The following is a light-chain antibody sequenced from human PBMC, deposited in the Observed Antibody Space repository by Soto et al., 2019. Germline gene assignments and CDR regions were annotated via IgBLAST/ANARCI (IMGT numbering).Light chain of an antibody. CDR1: SSNIGAGYD. CDR3: QYYDSSLSVV. J-gene: IGLJ2*01. V-gene: IGLV1-40*01. CDR2: GNS. Sequence: QSVLTQPPSVSGAPGQRVTISCTGSSSNIGAGYDVHWYQQLPGTAPKLLIYGNSNRPSGVPDRFSGSKSGTSASLAITGLQAEDEADHYCQYYDSSLSVVFGGGTKVTVL.